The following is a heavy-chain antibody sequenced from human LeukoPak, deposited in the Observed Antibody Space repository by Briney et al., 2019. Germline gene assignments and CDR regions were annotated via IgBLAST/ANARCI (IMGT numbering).Heavy chain of an antibody. D-gene: IGHD3-3*01. V-gene: IGHV1-3*01. J-gene: IGHJ6*02. CDR2: INAGNGNT. CDR1: GYTFTSYA. CDR3: ARVEGPTHYYYYYGMDV. Sequence: GASVKVSCKASGYTFTSYAMHWVRQAPGQSLEWMGWINAGNGNTKYSQKFQGRVTITRDTSASTAYMELSSLRSEDTAVYYCARVEGPTHYYYYYGMDVWGQGTTVTVSS.